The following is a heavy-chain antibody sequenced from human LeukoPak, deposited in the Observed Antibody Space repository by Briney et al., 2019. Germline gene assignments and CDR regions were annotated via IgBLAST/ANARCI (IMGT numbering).Heavy chain of an antibody. V-gene: IGHV1-69*05. J-gene: IGHJ4*02. CDR3: ARGTYNWNDALRY. CDR2: IIPIFGTA. D-gene: IGHD1-20*01. CDR1: GGTFSSYA. Sequence: SVKVSCKASGGTFSSYAISWVRQAPGQGLEWMGGIIPIFGTANYAQKFQGRVTITTDESTSTAYMELSSLRSEDTAVYYCARGTYNWNDALRYWGQGTLVTVSS.